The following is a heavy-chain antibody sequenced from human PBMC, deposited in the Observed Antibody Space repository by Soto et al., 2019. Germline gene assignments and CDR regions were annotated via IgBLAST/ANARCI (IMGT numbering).Heavy chain of an antibody. V-gene: IGHV4-59*08. CDR1: GGSINPYY. Sequence: QVQLQESGPGLVKPSETLSLTCTVSGGSINPYYWGWIRQPPGKGLEWIGNIYYSGTTNYHPSLKSRVTISLDTSKTQFSLKLSSVTAADTAVYYCARLGGYYQAFDSWGQGTLVTVSS. J-gene: IGHJ4*02. CDR3: ARLGGYYQAFDS. CDR2: IYYSGTT. D-gene: IGHD3-22*01.